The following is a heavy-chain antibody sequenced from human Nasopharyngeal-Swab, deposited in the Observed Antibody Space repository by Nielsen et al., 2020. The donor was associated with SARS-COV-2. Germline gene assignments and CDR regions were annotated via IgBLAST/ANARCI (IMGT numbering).Heavy chain of an antibody. CDR2: ISGDGSST. J-gene: IGHJ4*02. CDR1: GFTFSSFW. Sequence: GESLKISCVASGFTFSSFWMHWVRQVPGKGLVWISRISGDGSSTSYADSVKGRLTISRDNAKNTLYLQINTLTGGDTAVYHCARGSGPHGSWDYWGQGTLVTVSS. CDR3: ARGSGPHGSWDY. D-gene: IGHD1-26*01. V-gene: IGHV3-74*01.